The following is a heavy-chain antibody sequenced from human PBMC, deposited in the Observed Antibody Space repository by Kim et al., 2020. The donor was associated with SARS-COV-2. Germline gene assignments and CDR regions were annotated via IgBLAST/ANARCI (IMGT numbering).Heavy chain of an antibody. Sequence: GGSLRLSCAASGFTFSSYGMHWVRQAPGKGLEWVAVISYDGSNKYYADSVKGRFTISIDNSKNTLYLQMNSLRAEDTAVYYCAKSQAAAGNFDYWGQGTLVTVSS. CDR1: GFTFSSYG. V-gene: IGHV3-30*18. CDR3: AKSQAAAGNFDY. CDR2: ISYDGSNK. J-gene: IGHJ4*02. D-gene: IGHD6-13*01.